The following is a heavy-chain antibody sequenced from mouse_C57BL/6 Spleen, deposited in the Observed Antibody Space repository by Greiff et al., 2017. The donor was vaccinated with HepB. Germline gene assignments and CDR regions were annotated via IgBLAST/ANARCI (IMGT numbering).Heavy chain of an antibody. CDR1: GYTFTDYN. CDR2: INPNNGGT. D-gene: IGHD2-1*01. CDR3: ANYYGNYQLAY. V-gene: IGHV1-22*01. Sequence: EVKLVESGPELVKPGASVKMSCKASGYTFTDYNMHWVKQSHGKSLEWIGYINPNNGGTSYNQKFKGKATLTVNKSSSTAYMELRSLTSEDSAVYYCANYYGNYQLAYWGQGTLVTVSA. J-gene: IGHJ3*01.